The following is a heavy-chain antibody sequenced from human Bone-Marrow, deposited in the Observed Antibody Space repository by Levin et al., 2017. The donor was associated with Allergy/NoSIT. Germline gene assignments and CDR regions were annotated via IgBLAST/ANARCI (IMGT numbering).Heavy chain of an antibody. V-gene: IGHV7-4-1*01. CDR3: AIGIKPNYYDSSGRITTLDYDYGMDV. D-gene: IGHD3-22*01. CDR1: GYTFTSYA. CDR2: INTNTGNP. J-gene: IGHJ6*02. Sequence: GGSLRLSCKASGYTFTSYAMNWVRQAPGQGLEWMGWINTNTGNPTYAQGFTGRFVFSLDTSVSTAYLQICSLKAEDTAVYYCAIGIKPNYYDSSGRITTLDYDYGMDVWGQGTTVTVSS.